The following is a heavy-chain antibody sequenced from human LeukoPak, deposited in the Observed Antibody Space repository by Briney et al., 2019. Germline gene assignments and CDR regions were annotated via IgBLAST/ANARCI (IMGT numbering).Heavy chain of an antibody. D-gene: IGHD6-13*01. Sequence: KPSETLSLTCAVSGYSISSGYYWGWIRQPPGKGLEWIGSIYHSGSTYYNPSLKSRVTISVDTSKNQFSLKLSSVTAADTAVYYCARTSEGAAASNWFDPWGQGTLVTVSS. V-gene: IGHV4-38-2*01. J-gene: IGHJ5*02. CDR3: ARTSEGAAASNWFDP. CDR1: GYSISSGYY. CDR2: IYHSGST.